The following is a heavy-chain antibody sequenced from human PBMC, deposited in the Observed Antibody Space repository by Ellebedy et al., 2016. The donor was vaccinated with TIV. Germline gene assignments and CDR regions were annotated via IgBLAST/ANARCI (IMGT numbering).Heavy chain of an antibody. J-gene: IGHJ4*02. Sequence: SETLSLTXTVSGGSISSYFWSWIRQPPGKGLEWIGYIYYSGSTNYNPSLKSRVTISVDTSKNQFSLKLSSVTAADTAVYYCARGYCSGGSCYSFGFDYWGQGTLVTVSS. CDR3: ARGYCSGGSCYSFGFDY. CDR1: GGSISSYF. D-gene: IGHD2-15*01. V-gene: IGHV4-59*01. CDR2: IYYSGST.